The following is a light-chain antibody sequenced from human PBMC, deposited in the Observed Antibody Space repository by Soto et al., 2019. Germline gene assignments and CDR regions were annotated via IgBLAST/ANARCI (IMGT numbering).Light chain of an antibody. CDR2: AAS. CDR3: QSYNTARTT. J-gene: IGKJ5*01. CDR1: HATSNS. Sequence: IQMIHAPSSLSASMGNRVVITGRGSHATSNSLAWYQQKPGKAPRLLIYAASTLPSGVPSRFSGSGSGTDFTLTISGLQPEDLATYYCQSYNTARTTFGQGTRLEIK. V-gene: IGKV1-27*01.